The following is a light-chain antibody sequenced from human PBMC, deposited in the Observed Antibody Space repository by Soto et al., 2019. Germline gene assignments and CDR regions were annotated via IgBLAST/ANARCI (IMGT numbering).Light chain of an antibody. Sequence: QSALTQPASVSGSPGQSITISCTGTSSDVGGYNYVSWYQQHPGKAPKLMIYEVSNRPSGVSNRFSGSKSGNTASLTISGLQAEDEADYYYSSYTISSKHVVFGGGTKLTVL. CDR3: SSYTISSKHVV. V-gene: IGLV2-14*01. CDR2: EVS. J-gene: IGLJ2*01. CDR1: SSDVGGYNY.